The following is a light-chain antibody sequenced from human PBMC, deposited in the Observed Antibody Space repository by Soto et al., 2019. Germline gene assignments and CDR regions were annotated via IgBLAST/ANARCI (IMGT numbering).Light chain of an antibody. J-gene: IGLJ2*01. CDR1: SSDVGRYNI. CDR3: CSYAGSSTVV. CDR2: EVS. Sequence: QSALTQPASVSGSPGQSITISCTGTSSDVGRYNIVSWYQQHPGKAPKLLISEVSKRPSGVSNRFSGSKSGNTASLTISGLQAEDEAEYFCCSYAGSSTVVFGGGTKLTVL. V-gene: IGLV2-23*02.